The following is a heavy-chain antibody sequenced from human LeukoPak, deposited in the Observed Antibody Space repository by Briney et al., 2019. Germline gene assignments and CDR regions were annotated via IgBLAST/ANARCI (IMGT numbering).Heavy chain of an antibody. CDR1: GYPISSGYY. CDR3: ARYRNCGSDCYDAFDI. D-gene: IGHD2-21*02. Sequence: SETLSLTCTVSGYPISSGYYWGWIRPPPGKGLEWIGCIYHRGSTYYNPSLKSRVTISVDTSKNQFSLKLNSVTAADTAVYYCARYRNCGSDCYDAFDIWGQGTMVTVSS. V-gene: IGHV4-38-2*02. J-gene: IGHJ3*02. CDR2: IYHRGST.